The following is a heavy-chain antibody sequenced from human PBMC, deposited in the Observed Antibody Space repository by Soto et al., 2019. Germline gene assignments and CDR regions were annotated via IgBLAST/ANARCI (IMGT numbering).Heavy chain of an antibody. CDR3: AKDLGYSSSWYSDY. V-gene: IGHV3-23*01. CDR2: ISGSGGST. D-gene: IGHD6-13*01. Sequence: GGSLRLSCAASGFTFSSYAMHWVRQAPGKGLEWVSAISGSGGSTYYADSVKGRFTISRDNSKNTLYLQMNSLRAAGTAVYYCAKDLGYSSSWYSDYWGQGTLVTVSS. J-gene: IGHJ4*02. CDR1: GFTFSSYA.